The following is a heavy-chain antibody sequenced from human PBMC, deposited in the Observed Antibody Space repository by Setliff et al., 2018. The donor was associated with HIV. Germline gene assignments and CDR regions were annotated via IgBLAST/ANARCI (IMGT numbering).Heavy chain of an antibody. Sequence: SETLSLTCTVSGGSISGSNYYWGWIRQPPGKGLEWVGSIYYSGSTDYSPSLKSRVTISVDTSKNPFSLTLTSVTAADTAVYYCARQQHSSDLKIWNYWGQGTLVTVSS. CDR2: IYYSGST. CDR1: GGSISGSNYY. CDR3: ARQQHSSDLKIWNY. V-gene: IGHV4-39*01. J-gene: IGHJ4*02. D-gene: IGHD6-19*01.